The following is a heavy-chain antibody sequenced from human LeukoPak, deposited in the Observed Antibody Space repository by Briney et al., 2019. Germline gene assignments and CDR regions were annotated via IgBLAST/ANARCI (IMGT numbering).Heavy chain of an antibody. J-gene: IGHJ6*03. CDR3: ARGVAGSYYYYYMDV. CDR1: GYTFTGYY. Sequence: ASVKVSCKASGYTFTGYYMHWVRQAPGQGLEWMGWINPNSGGTNYAQKFQGRVTMTRDTSISTAYMELSRLRSDDTAVYYCARGVAGSYYYYYMDVWGKGTTVTISS. D-gene: IGHD6-19*01. CDR2: INPNSGGT. V-gene: IGHV1-2*02.